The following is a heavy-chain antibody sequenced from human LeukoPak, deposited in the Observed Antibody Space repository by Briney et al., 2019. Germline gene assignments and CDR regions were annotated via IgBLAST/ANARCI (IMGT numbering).Heavy chain of an antibody. V-gene: IGHV3-64*01. CDR2: ISSNGGST. J-gene: IGHJ4*02. CDR3: PRQSYASGWNPFDY. D-gene: IGHD6-19*01. CDR1: GFTFSSYA. Sequence: PGGSLRLSCAASGFTFSSYAMHWVRQAPGKGLEYVSAISSNGGSTYYANSVKGRFTISRDNSKNTMFLQMNSLRADDTAVYYCPRQSYASGWNPFDYWGQGILVTVSS.